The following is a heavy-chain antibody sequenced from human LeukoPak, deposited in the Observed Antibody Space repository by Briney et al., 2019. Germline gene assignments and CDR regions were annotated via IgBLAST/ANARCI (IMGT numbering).Heavy chain of an antibody. D-gene: IGHD6-13*01. J-gene: IGHJ4*02. CDR1: GGSISSYY. CDR3: ATAAGTAFDY. V-gene: IGHV4-59*01. CDR2: IYYSGST. Sequence: SETLSLTCTVSGGSISSYYWSWIRQPPGKGLEWIGYIYYSGSTNYSPSLKSRVTISVDTSKNQFSLKLSSVTAADTAVYYCATAAGTAFDYWGQGTLVTVSS.